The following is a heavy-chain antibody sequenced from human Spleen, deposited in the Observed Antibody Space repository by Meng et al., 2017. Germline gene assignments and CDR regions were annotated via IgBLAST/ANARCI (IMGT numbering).Heavy chain of an antibody. Sequence: SETLSLTCTVSGGAISSRSYYWAWVRQPPEKGLEWIGSIFYSGTTYYNPSLESRVTISRDTSNNQFSLKLTSVTAADTAVYYCARVLDRSTVTSGFDKWGQGTLVTVSS. J-gene: IGHJ4*02. CDR2: IFYSGTT. V-gene: IGHV4-39*07. CDR1: GGAISSRSYY. CDR3: ARVLDRSTVTSGFDK. D-gene: IGHD4-17*01.